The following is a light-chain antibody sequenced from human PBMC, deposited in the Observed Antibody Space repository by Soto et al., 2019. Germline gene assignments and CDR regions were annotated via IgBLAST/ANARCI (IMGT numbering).Light chain of an antibody. J-gene: IGKJ1*01. V-gene: IGKV1-5*01. CDR2: NVS. CDR3: QQYTNYPWT. CDR1: QSISSW. Sequence: DLQMTQSPPTLSASVGDRVTITCRASQSISSWLAWYQQRPGKAPNLLIYNVSSLESGVTSRFSGSGSGTEFTLTISSLQPDDFATYYCQQYTNYPWTFGQGTKVEIK.